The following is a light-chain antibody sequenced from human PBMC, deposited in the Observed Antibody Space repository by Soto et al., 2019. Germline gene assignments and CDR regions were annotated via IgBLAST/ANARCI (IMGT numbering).Light chain of an antibody. CDR3: QQYESTPPT. V-gene: IGKV4-1*01. CDR2: WAS. CDR1: QSVLYSSNNKNY. Sequence: DIVMTQSPDSLAVSLGERATINCKSSQSVLYSSNNKNYLAWYQQRPGHPPKLLIYWASTRESGVPDRFSGSGSGTDFTLTITSLQAEDVAVYYCQQYESTPPTFGQGTKLESK. J-gene: IGKJ2*01.